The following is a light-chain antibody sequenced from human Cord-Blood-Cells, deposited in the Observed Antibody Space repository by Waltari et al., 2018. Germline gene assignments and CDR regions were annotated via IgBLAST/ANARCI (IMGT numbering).Light chain of an antibody. CDR3: QKYNSAPWT. V-gene: IGKV1-27*01. CDR1: QGISNY. J-gene: IGKJ1*01. CDR2: AAS. Sequence: DIQMTQSPSSLSASVGDRVTLTCRASQGISNYLAWYQQKPEKVPKLLIYAASTLQSGVPSLFSGSGSGTDFTLTISSLQPEDVATYYCQKYNSAPWTFGQGTKVEIK.